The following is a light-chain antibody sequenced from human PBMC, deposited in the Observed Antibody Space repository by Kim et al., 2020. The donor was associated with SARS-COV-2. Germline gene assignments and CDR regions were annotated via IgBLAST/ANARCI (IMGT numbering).Light chain of an antibody. CDR1: KLGDKY. CDR3: QAWDSRTYVV. V-gene: IGLV3-1*01. CDR2: QDT. Sequence: SYELTQPPSVSVSPGQTASITCSGDKLGDKYACWYQQKPGQSPVLVIYQDTKRPSGIPERFSGSNSGNTATLTISGTQPMDEADYYCQAWDSRTYVVFGGGTQLTVL. J-gene: IGLJ2*01.